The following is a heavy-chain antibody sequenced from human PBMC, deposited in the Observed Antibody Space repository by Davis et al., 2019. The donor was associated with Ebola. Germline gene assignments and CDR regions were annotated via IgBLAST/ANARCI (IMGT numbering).Heavy chain of an antibody. CDR1: GYSFTSYW. J-gene: IGHJ6*04. Sequence: GESLKISCKASGYSFTSYWIGWVRQTPGKGLEWMGIIYPGDSYTRYSPSFQGQVTISADKSISPAYLQWSSLKASDTAMYYCARQDRYYYYGMDVWGKGTTVTVSS. V-gene: IGHV5-51*01. CDR3: ARQDRYYYYGMDV. CDR2: IYPGDSYT.